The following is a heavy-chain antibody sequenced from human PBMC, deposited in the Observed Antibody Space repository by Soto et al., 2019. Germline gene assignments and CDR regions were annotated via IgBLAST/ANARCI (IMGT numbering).Heavy chain of an antibody. CDR3: ARVLGNDAFDI. J-gene: IGHJ3*02. D-gene: IGHD3-3*02. V-gene: IGHV4-4*02. Sequence: SETLSLTCAVSGGSISSSNWWSWVRQPPGKGLEWIGEIYHSGSTNYNPSLKSRFTISVDKSKNQFSLKLSSVTAADTAVYYCARVLGNDAFDIWGQGTMVTVSS. CDR1: GGSISSSNW. CDR2: IYHSGST.